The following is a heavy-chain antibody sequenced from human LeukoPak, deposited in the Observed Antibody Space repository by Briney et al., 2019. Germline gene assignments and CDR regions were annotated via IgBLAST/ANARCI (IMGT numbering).Heavy chain of an antibody. V-gene: IGHV4-39*07. D-gene: IGHD2-2*01. CDR2: IYYSGST. CDR3: ARARKRYCSSTSCHPYYFDY. CDR1: GGSISSSSYY. J-gene: IGHJ4*02. Sequence: PSETLSLTCTVSGGSISSSSYYWGWIRQPPGKGLEWIGSIYYSGSTYYNPSLKSRVTISVDTSKNQFSLKLSSVTAADTAVYYCARARKRYCSSTSCHPYYFDYWGQGTLVTVSS.